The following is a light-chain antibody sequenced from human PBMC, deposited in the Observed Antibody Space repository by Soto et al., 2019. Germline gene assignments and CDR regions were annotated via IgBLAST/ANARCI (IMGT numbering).Light chain of an antibody. V-gene: IGLV2-8*01. J-gene: IGLJ1*01. CDR2: EVS. CDR3: TSYAGTYSFFYV. CDR1: SSDVGAYNY. Sequence: QSALTQAPYASGSPGQSVTISCTGTSSDVGAYNYVSWYQQLPGKAPKLIIYEVSKRPSGVPDRFSGSKSGNTASLTVSGLQAEDEADYYCTSYAGTYSFFYVFGNGTKVTVL.